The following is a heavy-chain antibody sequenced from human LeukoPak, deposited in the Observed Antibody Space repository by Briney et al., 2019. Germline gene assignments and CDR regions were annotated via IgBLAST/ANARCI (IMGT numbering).Heavy chain of an antibody. Sequence: KPSETLSLTYTVSGDSISIYYWTWLRQPPGKGLEWIGYIYYTGSTNYNPSLKSRVTIPVDTSKNQFSLKLSSVTAADTAVYYCALRNLSYSSSWYGFDYWGQGTLVTVSS. J-gene: IGHJ4*02. CDR3: ALRNLSYSSSWYGFDY. CDR2: IYYTGST. D-gene: IGHD6-13*01. CDR1: GDSISIYY. V-gene: IGHV4-59*01.